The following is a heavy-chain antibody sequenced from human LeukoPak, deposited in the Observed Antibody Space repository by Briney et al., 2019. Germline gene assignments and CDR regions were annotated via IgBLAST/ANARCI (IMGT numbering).Heavy chain of an antibody. V-gene: IGHV3-53*01. J-gene: IGHJ3*01. Sequence: TGGSLRLSCAASGFTVSNNYMTWVHQAPGKGLEWVSVIYSGGSTLYADSVKGRFTISRDKSKNALYLQMNSLRAEDTAVYYCARDMGDWGRAFDYWGQGTMVTVSS. CDR2: IYSGGST. CDR1: GFTVSNNY. CDR3: ARDMGDWGRAFDY. D-gene: IGHD7-27*01.